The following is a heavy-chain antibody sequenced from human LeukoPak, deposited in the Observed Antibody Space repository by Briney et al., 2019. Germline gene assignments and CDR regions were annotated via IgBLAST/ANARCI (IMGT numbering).Heavy chain of an antibody. CDR3: ARDGGPHFDY. D-gene: IGHD2-15*01. CDR1: GFTFSSYS. V-gene: IGHV3-48*01. CDR2: ISSSSSIT. Sequence: GGSLRLSCAASGFTFSSYSMNWVRQAPGKGLEWVSYISSSSSITYYADSVKGRFTISRDNAKNSLYLQMNSLRAEDTAVYYCARDGGPHFDYWGQGTLVTVSS. J-gene: IGHJ4*02.